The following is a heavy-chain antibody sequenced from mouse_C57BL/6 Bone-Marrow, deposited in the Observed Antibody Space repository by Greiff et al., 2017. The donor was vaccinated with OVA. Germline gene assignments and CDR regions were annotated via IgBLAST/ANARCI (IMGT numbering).Heavy chain of an antibody. CDR3: ARVGGYYGYYYAMDY. V-gene: IGHV1-81*01. CDR1: GYTFTSYG. Sequence: VQLQQSGAELARPGASVKLSCKASGYTFTSYGISWVKQRTGQGLEWIGEIYPRSGNTYYNEKFKGKGTLTADKSSSTAYMELRSMTSEDSAVYFCARVGGYYGYYYAMDYWGQGTSVTVSS. CDR2: IYPRSGNT. J-gene: IGHJ4*01. D-gene: IGHD1-2*01.